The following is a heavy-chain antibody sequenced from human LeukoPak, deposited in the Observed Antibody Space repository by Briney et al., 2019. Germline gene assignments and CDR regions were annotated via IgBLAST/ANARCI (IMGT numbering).Heavy chain of an antibody. Sequence: GGSLRLSCAASGFTFSSYGMHWVRQAPGKGLEWVASIRYDGSNKYYADSVKGRFTISRDNSKNTLYLKMNSLRAEDTAVYYCANAMLSRSFVLDYWGQGTLVTVSS. J-gene: IGHJ4*02. D-gene: IGHD2-8*01. CDR2: IRYDGSNK. V-gene: IGHV3-30*02. CDR1: GFTFSSYG. CDR3: ANAMLSRSFVLDY.